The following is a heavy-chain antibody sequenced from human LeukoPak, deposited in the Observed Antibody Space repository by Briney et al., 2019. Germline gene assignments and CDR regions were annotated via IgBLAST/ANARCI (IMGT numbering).Heavy chain of an antibody. J-gene: IGHJ4*02. V-gene: IGHV3-20*04. CDR2: INWNGGST. CDR1: GFTFDDYD. D-gene: IGHD3-22*01. Sequence: PGGSLRLSCGASGFTFDDYDMNWVRQAPGKGLEWVSAINWNGGSTGYADSVKGRFTISRDNAKSSLYLQMNSLRAEDTALYYCARDLPQIEYWGQGTLVTVSS. CDR3: ARDLPQIEY.